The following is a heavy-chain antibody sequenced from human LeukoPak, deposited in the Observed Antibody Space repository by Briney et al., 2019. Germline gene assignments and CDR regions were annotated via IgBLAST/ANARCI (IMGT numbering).Heavy chain of an antibody. CDR3: ARRPTATTPLTA. Sequence: PRGSLRLSCAASGVTCSIYWMSLVRLGPGKGLEWVANIKQDGSEKYYVASVKARCTISRDNAKSSLYLQMNSLRAEDTAVNYCARRPTATTPLTAWGQGTLVTVSS. D-gene: IGHD4-17*01. V-gene: IGHV3-7*05. CDR1: GVTCSIYW. J-gene: IGHJ5*02. CDR2: IKQDGSEK.